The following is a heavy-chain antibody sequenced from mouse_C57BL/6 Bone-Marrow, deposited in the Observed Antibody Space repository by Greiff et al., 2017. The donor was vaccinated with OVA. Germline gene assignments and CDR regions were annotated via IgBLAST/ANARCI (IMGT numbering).Heavy chain of an antibody. D-gene: IGHD1-1*01. CDR2: IYPGDGDT. J-gene: IGHJ2*01. CDR1: GYAFSSSW. V-gene: IGHV1-82*01. Sequence: QVQLQQSGPELVKPGASVKISCKASGYAFSSSWMNWVKQRPGKGLEWIGRIYPGDGDTNYNGKFKGKATLTADKSSSTAYMQLSSLTSEDSAVYFCARRDYEDYWGQGTTLTVSS. CDR3: ARRDYEDY.